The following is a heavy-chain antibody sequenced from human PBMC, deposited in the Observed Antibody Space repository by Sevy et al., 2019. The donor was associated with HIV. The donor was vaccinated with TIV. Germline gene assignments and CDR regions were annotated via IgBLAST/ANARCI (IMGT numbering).Heavy chain of an antibody. CDR3: VRAIATADSF. V-gene: IGHV3-7*01. J-gene: IGHJ4*02. CDR1: GFSLNSYW. Sequence: GGSLRLSCVASGFSLNSYWMLWVRQAPGKGLERVANINQDGSVNYYADSVKGRFTISRDNARNLVSLQMNILRVEDTAVYYCVRAIATADSFWGQGTLVTVSS. CDR2: INQDGSVN. D-gene: IGHD6-13*01.